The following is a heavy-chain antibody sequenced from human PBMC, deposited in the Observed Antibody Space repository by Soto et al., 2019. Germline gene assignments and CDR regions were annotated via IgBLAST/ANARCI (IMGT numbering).Heavy chain of an antibody. Sequence: SETLSLTCTVSGGSISSGDYYWSWIRQPPGKGLEWIRYIYYSGSTYYNPSLKSRLTISVDTSKKQISLKLSSVTAADTAVYFCARAPLSTDYYDSSGYSVPNNFDYWGQGTLVTVSS. CDR3: ARAPLSTDYYDSSGYSVPNNFDY. CDR2: IYYSGST. D-gene: IGHD3-22*01. J-gene: IGHJ4*02. V-gene: IGHV4-30-4*01. CDR1: GGSISSGDYY.